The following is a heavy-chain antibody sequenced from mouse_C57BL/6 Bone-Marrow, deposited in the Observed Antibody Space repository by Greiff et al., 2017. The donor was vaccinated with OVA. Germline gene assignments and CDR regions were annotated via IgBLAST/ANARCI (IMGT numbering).Heavy chain of an antibody. D-gene: IGHD2-1*01. V-gene: IGHV5-12*01. CDR1: GFTFSDYY. Sequence: EVQRVESGGGLVQPGGSLKLSCAASGFTFSDYYMYWVRQTPEKRLEWVAYISNGGGSTYYPDTVKGRFTISRDNAKNTLYLQMSRLKSEDTAMYYCARHPLYGNHAMDYWGQGTSVTVSS. J-gene: IGHJ4*01. CDR3: ARHPLYGNHAMDY. CDR2: ISNGGGST.